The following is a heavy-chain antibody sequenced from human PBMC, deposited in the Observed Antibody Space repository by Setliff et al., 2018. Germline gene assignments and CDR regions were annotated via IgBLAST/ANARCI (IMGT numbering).Heavy chain of an antibody. J-gene: IGHJ4*02. CDR1: GFAFSGDD. D-gene: IGHD4-17*01. CDR2: INNRGDTI. Sequence: GSLRLSCAGSGFAFSGDDMHWVRQAPGKGLEWVSYINNRGDTIYYADSVRGRFTISRDNAENSLTLQMNSLRVEDTAVYYCSRDLQGSGDYVVDYWGQGTLVTVSS. V-gene: IGHV3-48*03. CDR3: SRDLQGSGDYVVDY.